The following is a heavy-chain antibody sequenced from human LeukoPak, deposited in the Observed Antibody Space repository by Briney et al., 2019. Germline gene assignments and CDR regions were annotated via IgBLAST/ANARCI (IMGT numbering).Heavy chain of an antibody. Sequence: GGSLRLSCAASGFTFSSYSMHWVRQAPGKGLEWVAVIWYDGSNKYYADSVKGRFTISRDNSKNTLYLQMNSLRAEDTAVYYCAKGGGYDSSGYFRYFDLWGRGTLVTVSS. CDR2: IWYDGSNK. D-gene: IGHD3-22*01. CDR1: GFTFSSYS. J-gene: IGHJ2*01. V-gene: IGHV3-30*02. CDR3: AKGGGYDSSGYFRYFDL.